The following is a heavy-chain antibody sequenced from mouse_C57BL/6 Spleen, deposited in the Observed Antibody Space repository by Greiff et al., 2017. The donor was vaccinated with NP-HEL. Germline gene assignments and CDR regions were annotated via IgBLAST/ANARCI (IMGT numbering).Heavy chain of an antibody. D-gene: IGHD1-1*01. CDR2: IYPGDGDT. CDR1: GYAFSSSW. J-gene: IGHJ4*01. V-gene: IGHV1-82*01. Sequence: VKLQQSGPELVKPGASVKISCKASGYAFSSSWMNWVKQRPGKGLEWIGRIYPGDGDTNYNGKFKGKATLTADKSSSTAYMQLSSLTSEDSAVYFCAREEAITTVVDYAMDYWGQGTSVTVSS. CDR3: AREEAITTVVDYAMDY.